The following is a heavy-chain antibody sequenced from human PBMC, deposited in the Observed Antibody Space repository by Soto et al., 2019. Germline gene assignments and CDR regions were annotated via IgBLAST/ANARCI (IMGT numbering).Heavy chain of an antibody. V-gene: IGHV3-48*02. CDR3: ARDSRNYLNWFDP. D-gene: IGHD4-4*01. J-gene: IGHJ5*02. CDR2: ISSSSSTI. Sequence: PGGSLRLSCAASGFTFSSYSMNWVRQAPGKGLEWVSYISSSSSTIYYADSVKGRFTISRDNAKNSLYLQMNSLSDDDSAVYYCARDSRNYLNWFDPWGQGTLVTVSS. CDR1: GFTFSSYS.